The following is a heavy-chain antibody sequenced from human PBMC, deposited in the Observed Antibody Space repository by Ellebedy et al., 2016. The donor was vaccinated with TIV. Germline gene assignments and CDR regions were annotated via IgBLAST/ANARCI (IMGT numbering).Heavy chain of an antibody. CDR1: GFSVSINY. D-gene: IGHD2-2*01. CDR3: AKTENVYCSSPSCSHFDS. CDR2: FYPGGWT. J-gene: IGHJ4*02. Sequence: GESLKISXAASGFSVSINYMSWVRQAPEKGLEWVSIFYPGGWTSYADSVKGRFIISRDNSKDTLSLQMSSLRAEDTALYYCAKTENVYCSSPSCSHFDSWGQGTLVTVSS. V-gene: IGHV3-53*01.